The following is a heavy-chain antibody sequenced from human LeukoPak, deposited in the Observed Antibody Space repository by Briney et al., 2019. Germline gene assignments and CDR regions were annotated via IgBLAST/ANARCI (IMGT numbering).Heavy chain of an antibody. CDR1: GFTFSSYS. Sequence: GGSLRLSCAASGFTFSSYSMNWVRQAPGKGLEWVSSISSSSSYIYYADSVKGRFTISRDNAKNSLYLQMNSLRAEDTAVYYCASGSGWYRGEIDYWGQGTLVTVSS. V-gene: IGHV3-21*01. D-gene: IGHD6-19*01. CDR3: ASGSGWYRGEIDY. CDR2: ISSSSSYI. J-gene: IGHJ4*02.